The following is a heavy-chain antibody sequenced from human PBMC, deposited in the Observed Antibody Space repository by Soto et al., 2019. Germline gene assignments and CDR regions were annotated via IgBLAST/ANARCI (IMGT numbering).Heavy chain of an antibody. J-gene: IGHJ5*02. CDR1: GFTFSSYS. CDR2: ISSSSSYI. D-gene: IGHD6-13*01. Sequence: GGSLRLSCAASGFTFSSYSMNWVRQAPGKGLEWVSSISSSSSYIYYADSVKGRFTISRDNAKNSLYLQMNSLRAEDTAVYYCARAPSSWHNWFDPWGQGTLVTVSS. V-gene: IGHV3-21*01. CDR3: ARAPSSWHNWFDP.